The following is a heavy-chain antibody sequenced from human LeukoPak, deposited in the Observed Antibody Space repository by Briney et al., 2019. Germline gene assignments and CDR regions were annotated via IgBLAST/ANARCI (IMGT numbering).Heavy chain of an antibody. CDR2: IYYSGST. CDR1: GGSISSSSYY. CDR3: AREDYDFWSGYYDYYYYYYMDV. J-gene: IGHJ6*03. Sequence: SETLSLTCTVSGGSISSSSYYWGWIRQPPGKGLEWIGSIYYSGSTYYNPSLKSRVTISVDTPKNQFSLKLSSVTAADTAVYYCAREDYDFWSGYYDYYYYYYMDVWGKGTTVTVSS. D-gene: IGHD3-3*01. V-gene: IGHV4-39*07.